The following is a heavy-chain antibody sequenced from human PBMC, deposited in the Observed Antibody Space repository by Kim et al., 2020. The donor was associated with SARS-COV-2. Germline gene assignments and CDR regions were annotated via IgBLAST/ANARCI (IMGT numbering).Heavy chain of an antibody. CDR3: ARGQPLDY. J-gene: IGHJ4*02. CDR1: GGSIRSGGKF. D-gene: IGHD2-2*01. Sequence: SETLSLTCSVSGGSIRSGGKFWTWIRQHPAKGLEWIGYISYSGNSHYSPSLMSRVSISLQTSENKFSLELTSVTAADTAVYYCARGQPLDYWGRGILFTV. V-gene: IGHV4-31*03. CDR2: ISYSGNS.